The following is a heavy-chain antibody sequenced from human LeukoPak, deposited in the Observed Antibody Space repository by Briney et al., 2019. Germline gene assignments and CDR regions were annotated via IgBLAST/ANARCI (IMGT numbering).Heavy chain of an antibody. J-gene: IGHJ4*02. CDR2: INHSGST. V-gene: IGHV4-34*01. CDR1: GGSFSGYY. CDR3: ATRVAAAAAPDY. Sequence: PSETLSLTCAVYGGSFSGYYWSWIRQPPGKGLEWIGEINHSGSTNYNPSLKSRVTISVDTSKYQFSLKLSSVTAADTAVYYCATRVAAAAAPDYWGQGTLVTVSS. D-gene: IGHD6-13*01.